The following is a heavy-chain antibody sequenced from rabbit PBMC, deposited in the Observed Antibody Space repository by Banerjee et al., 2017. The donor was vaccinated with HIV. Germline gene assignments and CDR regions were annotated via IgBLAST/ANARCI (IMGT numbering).Heavy chain of an antibody. V-gene: IGHV1S47*01. CDR2: IYIGSGST. CDR1: GFTLSSYW. D-gene: IGHD2-1*01. CDR3: ARGVYYGGYVYYFDL. J-gene: IGHJ4*01. Sequence: QEQLVESGGGLVQPEGSLTLTCKASGFTLSSYWMRWVRPAPGKGLEWIGCIYIGSGSTYYASWVNGRFTISRSTSLNTVDLKMTSLTAADTATYFCARGVYYGGYVYYFDLWGPGTLVTVS.